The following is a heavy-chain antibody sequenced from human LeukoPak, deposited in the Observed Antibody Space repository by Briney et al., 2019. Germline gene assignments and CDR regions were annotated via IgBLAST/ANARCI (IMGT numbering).Heavy chain of an antibody. V-gene: IGHV1-69*01. CDR2: IIPIFGTA. D-gene: IGHD3-22*01. CDR1: GGTFSSYA. CDR3: ASAYYDSSGYYYDFDY. J-gene: IGHJ4*02. Sequence: SVKVSCKASGGTFSSYAISWVRQAPGQGLEWMGGIIPIFGTANYARKFQGRVTITADESTSTAYMELSSLRSEDTAVYYCASAYYDSSGYYYDFDYWGQGTLVTVSS.